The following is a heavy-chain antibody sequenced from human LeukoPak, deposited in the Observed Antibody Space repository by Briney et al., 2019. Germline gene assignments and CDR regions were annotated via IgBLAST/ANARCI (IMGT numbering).Heavy chain of an antibody. J-gene: IGHJ4*02. D-gene: IGHD5-18*01. CDR2: ISGNGGST. V-gene: IGHV3-64D*06. CDR3: VGTAMVKGFFDY. CDR1: GFTFSSYA. Sequence: GGSLRLSCSASGFTFSSYAMHWVRQAPGKGLEYVSAISGNGGSTYYADSVKGRFTISRDNSKNTLYLQMSSLRAEDTAVYYCVGTAMVKGFFDYWGQGTLVSVSS.